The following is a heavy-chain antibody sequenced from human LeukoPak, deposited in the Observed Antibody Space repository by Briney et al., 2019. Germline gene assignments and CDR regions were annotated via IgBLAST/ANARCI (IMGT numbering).Heavy chain of an antibody. Sequence: SETLSLTCAVYGGSFSGYYWSWIRQPPGKGLEWIGGINHSGSTNYNPSLKSRVTISVDTSKNQFSLKLSSVTAADTAVYYCARPRRAAAGTGPFDYWGQGTLVTVSS. CDR2: INHSGST. J-gene: IGHJ4*02. D-gene: IGHD6-13*01. V-gene: IGHV4-34*01. CDR3: ARPRRAAAGTGPFDY. CDR1: GGSFSGYY.